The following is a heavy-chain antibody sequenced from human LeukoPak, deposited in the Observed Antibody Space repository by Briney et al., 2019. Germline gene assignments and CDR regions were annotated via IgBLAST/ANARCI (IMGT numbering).Heavy chain of an antibody. CDR2: IWYDGSNK. CDR3: ARDRSPTRLDY. J-gene: IGHJ4*02. D-gene: IGHD6-13*01. V-gene: IGHV3-33*01. CDR1: GFTFSNHG. Sequence: GGSLRLSCEASGFTFSNHGMHWARQAPGKGLEWVAVIWYDGSNKYYTDSVKGRFTISRDNSKNTLYLQMNSLGAEDTAVYYCARDRSPTRLDYWGQGALVTVSS.